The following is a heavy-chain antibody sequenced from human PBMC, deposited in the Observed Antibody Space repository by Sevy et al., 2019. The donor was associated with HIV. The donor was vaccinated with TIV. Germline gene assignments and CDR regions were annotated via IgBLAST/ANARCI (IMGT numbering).Heavy chain of an antibody. V-gene: IGHV4-59*13. J-gene: IGHJ4*02. D-gene: IGHD3-10*01. CDR1: GGSISNYY. CDR2: IYYNGTA. CDR3: AGEIIGYCSGRFFDY. Sequence: SETLSLTCTVSGGSISNYYWSWIRQPPGKGLEWIGYIYYNGTANYNPSLTSRVTISVDTSKNQFSLKLNSVTAADTAVYYCAGEIIGYCSGRFFDYWGQGSLVTVSS.